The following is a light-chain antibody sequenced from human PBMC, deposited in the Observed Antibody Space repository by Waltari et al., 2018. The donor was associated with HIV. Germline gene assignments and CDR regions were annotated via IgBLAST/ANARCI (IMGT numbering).Light chain of an antibody. CDR1: SSNIGPNN. CDR2: RND. Sequence: QSEVTQSPSASGPPGQRVTISCSGSSSNIGPNNVNWYQQLPGTAPKRLIYRNDQRPSGVPDRFSASKSGTSASLAISGLQSEDEADYYCASWDDSLDGYVFGTGTKVSVL. CDR3: ASWDDSLDGYV. J-gene: IGLJ1*01. V-gene: IGLV1-44*01.